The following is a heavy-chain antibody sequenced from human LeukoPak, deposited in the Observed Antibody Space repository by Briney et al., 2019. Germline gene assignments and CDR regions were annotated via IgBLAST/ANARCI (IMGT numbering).Heavy chain of an antibody. CDR2: ISYDGSNK. J-gene: IGHJ6*02. Sequence: PGGSLRLSCAASGFTFSSYAMHWVRQAPGKGLEWVAVISYDGSNKYYADSVKGRFTISRDNSKNTLYLQMNSPRAEDTAVYYCAKLRIPTVTTIYYYGMDVWGQGTTVTVSS. V-gene: IGHV3-30*18. D-gene: IGHD4-17*01. CDR1: GFTFSSYA. CDR3: AKLRIPTVTTIYYYGMDV.